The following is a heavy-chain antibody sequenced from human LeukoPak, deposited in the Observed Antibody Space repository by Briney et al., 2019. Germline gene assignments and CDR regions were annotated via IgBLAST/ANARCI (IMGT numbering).Heavy chain of an antibody. D-gene: IGHD3-3*01. CDR1: GFTFSSYS. Sequence: PGGSLRLSCAASGFTFSSYSMNWVRQAPGKGLEWVSSISSSSSYIYYADSVKGRFTISRDNAKNSLYPQMNSLRAEDTAVYYCARDREVFGDFDYWGQGTLVTVSS. CDR3: ARDREVFGDFDY. V-gene: IGHV3-21*01. CDR2: ISSSSSYI. J-gene: IGHJ4*02.